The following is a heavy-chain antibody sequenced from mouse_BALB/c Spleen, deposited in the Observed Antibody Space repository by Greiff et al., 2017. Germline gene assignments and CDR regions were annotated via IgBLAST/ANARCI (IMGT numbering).Heavy chain of an antibody. V-gene: IGHV5-17*02. D-gene: IGHD2-1*01. Sequence: EVQRVESGGGLVQPGGSRKLSCAASGFTFSSFGMHWVRQAPEKGLEWVAYISSGSSTIYYADTVKGRFTISRDNPKNTLFLQMTSLRSEDTAMYYCARVYGNYDAMDYWGQGTSVTVSS. CDR3: ARVYGNYDAMDY. CDR2: ISSGSSTI. CDR1: GFTFSSFG. J-gene: IGHJ4*01.